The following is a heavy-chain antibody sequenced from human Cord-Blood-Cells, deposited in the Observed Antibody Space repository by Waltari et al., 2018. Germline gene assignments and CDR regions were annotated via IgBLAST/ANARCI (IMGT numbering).Heavy chain of an antibody. CDR2: IYYSGST. J-gene: IGHJ4*02. V-gene: IGHV4-31*03. CDR3: ARDRGGSGEFDY. D-gene: IGHD3-10*01. CDR1: GGSISSGGYY. Sequence: QVQLQESGPGLVKPSQTLSLTCTVSGGSISSGGYYWSWIRQHPGKGMEWIGYIYYSGSTYYNPSLKSRVTISVDTSKNQFSMKLSSVTAADTAVYYCARDRGGSGEFDYWGQGTLVTVSS.